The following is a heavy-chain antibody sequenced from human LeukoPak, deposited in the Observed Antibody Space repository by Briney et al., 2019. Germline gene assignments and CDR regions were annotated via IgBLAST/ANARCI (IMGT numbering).Heavy chain of an antibody. D-gene: IGHD1-26*01. CDR1: GFTFSSHS. Sequence: PGGPLRLSCAASGFTFSSHSMHWARQAPGKALEWVSSISSSSSYLYSADSVKGRFTISRDNAKNSLYLQMNSLRAEDTTVYYCARAKRELLDAAFDYWGQRALVTVSS. V-gene: IGHV3-21*01. J-gene: IGHJ4*02. CDR3: ARAKRELLDAAFDY. CDR2: ISSSSSYL.